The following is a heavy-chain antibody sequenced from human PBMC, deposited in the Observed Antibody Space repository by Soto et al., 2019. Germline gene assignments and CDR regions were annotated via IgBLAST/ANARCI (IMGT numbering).Heavy chain of an antibody. CDR2: IIPIFGTA. Sequence: GASVKVSCKASGGTFSSYAMSWVRQAPGQGLEWMGGIIPIFGTANYAQKFQGRFTISRDNSKNTLYLQMSSLRAEDTAIYYCVKDYCVYTSCSTSTTFDYWGQGALVTVSS. J-gene: IGHJ4*02. V-gene: IGHV1-69*05. CDR1: GGTFSSYA. D-gene: IGHD2-2*01. CDR3: VKDYCVYTSCSTSTTFDY.